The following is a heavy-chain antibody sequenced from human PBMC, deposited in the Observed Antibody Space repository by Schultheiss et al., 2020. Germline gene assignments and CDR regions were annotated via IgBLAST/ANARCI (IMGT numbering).Heavy chain of an antibody. J-gene: IGHJ4*02. Sequence: ASVKVSCKASGYTFTSYYMHWVRQAPGQGLGWMGRINHNSGGTNYAQKFQGRVTMTRDTSISTAYMELSRLRSDDTAVYYCARGYCSSTSCLAVDYWGQGTLVTVSS. V-gene: IGHV1-2*06. CDR2: INHNSGGT. D-gene: IGHD2-2*01. CDR3: ARGYCSSTSCLAVDY. CDR1: GYTFTSYY.